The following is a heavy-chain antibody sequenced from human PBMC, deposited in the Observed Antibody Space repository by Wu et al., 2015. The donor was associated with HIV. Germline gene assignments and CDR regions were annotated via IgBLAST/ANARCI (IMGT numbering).Heavy chain of an antibody. CDR3: VRGLGGSGYSY. D-gene: IGHD3-3*01. CDR2: MNPNSGNT. CDR1: GYTFSSHD. V-gene: IGHV1-8*01. J-gene: IGHJ4*02. Sequence: QVQLVQSGVEVKKPGASVKVSCKASGYTFSSHDINWVRQATGQGLEWTGWMNPNSGNTGYAQKFQGRVTMTRDNSINTAYMELSSLRSDDTAVYYCVRGLGGSGYSYWGQGTLVTVSS.